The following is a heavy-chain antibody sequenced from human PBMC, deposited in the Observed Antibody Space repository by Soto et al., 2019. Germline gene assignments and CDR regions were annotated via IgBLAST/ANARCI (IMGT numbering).Heavy chain of an antibody. D-gene: IGHD3-10*01. V-gene: IGHV4-39*01. CDR1: GGTISSSSYY. J-gene: IGHJ6*02. CDR3: ASGYGSVSYYRPYYYYGMDV. Sequence: PETLSHTCTGSGGTISSSSYYWGWIRHPPGKGLEWIGSIYYSGSTYYNPSLKSRVTISVDTSKNQFSLKLSSVTTADTAVYYCASGYGSVSYYRPYYYYGMDVWGQGTTVT. CDR2: IYYSGST.